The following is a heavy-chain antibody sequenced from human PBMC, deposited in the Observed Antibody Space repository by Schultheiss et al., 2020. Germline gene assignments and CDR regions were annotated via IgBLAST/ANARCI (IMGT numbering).Heavy chain of an antibody. CDR1: GFTFSSYG. Sequence: GESLKISCAASGFTFSSYGMHWVRQAPGKGLEWVAVIWYDGSNKYYADSVKGRFTISRDNSKNTLYLQINSLRAEDTAVYYCARAEGLLGYFDYWGQGTLVTVSS. CDR3: ARAEGLLGYFDY. V-gene: IGHV3-33*01. J-gene: IGHJ4*02. CDR2: IWYDGSNK.